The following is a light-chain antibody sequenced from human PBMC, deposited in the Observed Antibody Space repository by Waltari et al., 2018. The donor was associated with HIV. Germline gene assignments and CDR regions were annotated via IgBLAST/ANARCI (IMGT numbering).Light chain of an antibody. J-gene: IGKJ5*01. CDR3: QQRSNWPIT. Sequence: EIVLTQSPATVSLSPGERATLSCRASQSVSNYLAWYQQKPGQAPRLLIYGASSRATGIPARFSGSGSGTDFTLTISSLQSGDFAVYYCQQRSNWPITFGQGTRLEIK. V-gene: IGKV3-11*01. CDR1: QSVSNY. CDR2: GAS.